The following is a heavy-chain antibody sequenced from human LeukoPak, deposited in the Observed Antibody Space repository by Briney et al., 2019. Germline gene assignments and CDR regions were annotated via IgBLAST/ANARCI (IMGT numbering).Heavy chain of an antibody. D-gene: IGHD6-13*01. CDR2: ISAYNGDT. J-gene: IGHJ5*02. Sequence: ASVKVSCTASGYTFTSSGISWVRQAPGQGLEWMGWISAYNGDTNSAQKLQGRVSMTTDTSTNTAYMELRSLRSDDTAVYYCVRDPTAAASTDDWFDPWGQGILVTVSS. CDR3: VRDPTAAASTDDWFDP. V-gene: IGHV1-18*01. CDR1: GYTFTSSG.